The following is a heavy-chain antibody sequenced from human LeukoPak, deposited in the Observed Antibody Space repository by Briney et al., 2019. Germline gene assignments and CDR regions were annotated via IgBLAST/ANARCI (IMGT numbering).Heavy chain of an antibody. J-gene: IGHJ3*02. CDR3: AREIFGGKGLGKWGAFDI. CDR2: ISSSSSYI. D-gene: IGHD4-23*01. V-gene: IGHV3-21*01. CDR1: GFTFSSYS. Sequence: PGGSLRLSCAASGFTFSSYSMNWVRQAPGKGLEWVSSISSSSSYIYYADSVKGRFTISRDNAKNSLYLQMNSLRAEDTAVYYCAREIFGGKGLGKWGAFDIWGQGTMVTVSS.